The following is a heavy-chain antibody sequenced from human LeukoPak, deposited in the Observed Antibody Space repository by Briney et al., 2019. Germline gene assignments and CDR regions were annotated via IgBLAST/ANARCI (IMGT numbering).Heavy chain of an antibody. D-gene: IGHD3-16*02. Sequence: PSETLSLTCTVSGGSISSYYWSWIRQPPGKGLEWIGYIYYSGSTNYNPSLKSRVTISVDTSKNQFSPKLSSVTAADTAVYYCARENYVWGSYRFFDYWGQGTLVTVSS. CDR3: ARENYVWGSYRFFDY. J-gene: IGHJ4*02. CDR2: IYYSGST. V-gene: IGHV4-59*01. CDR1: GGSISSYY.